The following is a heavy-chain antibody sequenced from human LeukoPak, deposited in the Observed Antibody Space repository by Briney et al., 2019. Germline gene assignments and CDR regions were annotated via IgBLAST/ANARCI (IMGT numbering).Heavy chain of an antibody. CDR2: VHDSGHT. V-gene: IGHV4-59*01. CDR1: GDSFSNYF. CDR3: ARYGDYKGAY. J-gene: IGHJ4*02. Sequence: SETLSLTCTVSGDSFSNYFWTWIRQPPGMGLEWIAYVHDSGHTDYNPSLKSRVTVSLDRSKNQFSLKLSSVTAADTAVYYCARYGDYKGAYWGQGALVTVSS. D-gene: IGHD4-17*01.